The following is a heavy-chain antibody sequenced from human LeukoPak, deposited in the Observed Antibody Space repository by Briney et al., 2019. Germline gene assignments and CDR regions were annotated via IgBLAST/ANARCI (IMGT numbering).Heavy chain of an antibody. D-gene: IGHD6-19*01. Sequence: GGSLRLSCAASGFTFSSYDMHWVRQGTGKGLEWVSGIGIAGDTYYSGSVKGRFTMSRDNARNSLYLQMNSLRAEDTAVYYCAREPGGSGWSELDYWGQGTLVTVS. CDR3: AREPGGSGWSELDY. V-gene: IGHV3-13*01. J-gene: IGHJ4*02. CDR2: IGIAGDT. CDR1: GFTFSSYD.